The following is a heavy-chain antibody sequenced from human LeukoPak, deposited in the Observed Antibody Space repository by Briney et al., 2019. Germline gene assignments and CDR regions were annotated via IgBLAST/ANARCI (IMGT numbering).Heavy chain of an antibody. J-gene: IGHJ4*02. D-gene: IGHD3-3*01. Sequence: GGSLRLSCAASGFTFSDYYMSCIRQAPGKGLEWVSYISSSGSTIYYADSVKGRFTISRDNAKNSLYLQMNSLRAEDTAVYYCARDKFYDFWSGYYQYYFDYWGQGTLVTVSS. CDR3: ARDKFYDFWSGYYQYYFDY. V-gene: IGHV3-11*01. CDR1: GFTFSDYY. CDR2: ISSSGSTI.